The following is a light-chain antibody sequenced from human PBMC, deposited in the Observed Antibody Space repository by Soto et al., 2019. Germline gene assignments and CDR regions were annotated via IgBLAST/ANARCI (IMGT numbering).Light chain of an antibody. CDR2: GAS. CDR1: QSVSSSY. Sequence: ELVLTQSPGTLSLSPGERDTLSCRASQSVSSSYLAWYQQKPGQAPRLLIYGASSRATGIPDRFSGSGSGTDFTLTISRLEPEDFAVYYCQQYGSSPLWTFGQGTKVDIK. V-gene: IGKV3-20*01. CDR3: QQYGSSPLWT. J-gene: IGKJ1*01.